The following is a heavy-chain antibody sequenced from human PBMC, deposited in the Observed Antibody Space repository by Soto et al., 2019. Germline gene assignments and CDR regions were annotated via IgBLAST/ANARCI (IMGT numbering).Heavy chain of an antibody. CDR2: ISGNSGSI. CDR1: GFTFDDYA. CDR3: AKTRAGNFCYFDA. Sequence: EVQLVESGGGLVQPGGSLRLSCAASGFTFDDYAMHWVRQAPGKGLEWVSGISGNSGSICYADSVKGRFTISRDNSKNSLYLQMSSLRAEDTAVYYCAKTRAGNFCYFDAWGQGTPVTVSS. V-gene: IGHV3-9*01. D-gene: IGHD6-19*01. J-gene: IGHJ4*03.